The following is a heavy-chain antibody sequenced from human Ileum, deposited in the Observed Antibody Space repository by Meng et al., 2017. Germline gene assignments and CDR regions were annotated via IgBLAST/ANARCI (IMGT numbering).Heavy chain of an antibody. CDR1: GFSLARLGG. CDR3: APRRYGWRQYYFDC. D-gene: IGHD5-24*01. CDR2: VYWNGDK. V-gene: IGHV2-5*01. J-gene: IGHJ4*02. Sequence: KYTRPSPLQPAKTLTLTSLRSGFSLARLGGVGWIRPPPGKALEWLARVYWNGDKRYSPSLQSRRTITRDISNNQVMLTMTKMDPVDTATYYCAPRRYGWRQYYFDCWGQGTLVTVSS.